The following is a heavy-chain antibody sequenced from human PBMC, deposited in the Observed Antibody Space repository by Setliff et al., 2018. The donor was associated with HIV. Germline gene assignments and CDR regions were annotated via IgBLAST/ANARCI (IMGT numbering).Heavy chain of an antibody. CDR2: IYPSGST. CDR3: ARGERSYGGNFFDY. V-gene: IGHV4-4*07. CDR1: GGSISSYY. Sequence: PSETLSLTCTVSGGSISSYYWSWIRQPAGKGLEWIGHIYPSGSTNYNPSLKSRVTISVDTSKNRFSLKLSSVTAADTAVYYCARGERSYGGNFFDYWGQGTLVTVSS. J-gene: IGHJ4*02. D-gene: IGHD4-17*01.